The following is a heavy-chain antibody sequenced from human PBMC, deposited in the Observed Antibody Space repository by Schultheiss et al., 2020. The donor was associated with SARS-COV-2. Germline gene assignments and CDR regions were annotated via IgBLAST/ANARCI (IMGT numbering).Heavy chain of an antibody. CDR3: ARALTMVTGWFDP. V-gene: IGHV1-18*01. J-gene: IGHJ5*02. CDR2: ISAYNGNT. CDR1: GYTFTSYG. D-gene: IGHD3-10*01. Sequence: ASVKVSCKASGYTFTSYGISWVRQAPGQGLEWMGWISAYNGNTNYAQKFQGRVTITADESTSTAYMELSSLRSEDTAVYYCARALTMVTGWFDPWGQGTLVTVSS.